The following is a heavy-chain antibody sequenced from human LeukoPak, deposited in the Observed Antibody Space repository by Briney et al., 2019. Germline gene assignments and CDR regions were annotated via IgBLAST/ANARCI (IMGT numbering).Heavy chain of an antibody. CDR1: GFTVSGNY. D-gene: IGHD2-2*01. CDR3: AREAKEYQLPYYYYYMDV. CDR2: IYSGGST. V-gene: IGHV3-66*01. J-gene: IGHJ6*03. Sequence: GGSLRLSCAASGFTVSGNYMSWVRQAPGKGLEWVSVIYSGGSTYYADSVKVRFTISRDNSKNTLYLQMNSLRADDTAVYYCAREAKEYQLPYYYYYMDVWGKGTTVTIPS.